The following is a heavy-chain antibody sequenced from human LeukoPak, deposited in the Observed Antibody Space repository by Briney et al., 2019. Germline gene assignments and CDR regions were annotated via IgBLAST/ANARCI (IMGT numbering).Heavy chain of an antibody. Sequence: GGSLRLSCAVSGFTVSTNHMSWVRQAPGKGLEWVSVIYNDANTYYTDSVKGRFTISRDNSRNTVFLQMNSLRAEDTAVYYCARDREVVTAKAQMDVWGKGTTVTVSS. CDR2: IYNDANT. CDR1: GFTVSTNH. J-gene: IGHJ6*04. D-gene: IGHD2-21*02. V-gene: IGHV3-53*01. CDR3: ARDREVVTAKAQMDV.